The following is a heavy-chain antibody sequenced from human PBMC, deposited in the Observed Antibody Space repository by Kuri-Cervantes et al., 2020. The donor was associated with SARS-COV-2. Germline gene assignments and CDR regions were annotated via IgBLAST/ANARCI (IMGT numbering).Heavy chain of an antibody. Sequence: GGSLRLSSAASGFTFSSYGMHWVRQAPGEWLESVAVISYDGSNKYYADSVKGRFTISRDNSKNTLYLQMNSLRAEDTAVYYCAGIYGDYDLDYWGQGTLVTVSS. J-gene: IGHJ4*02. CDR3: AGIYGDYDLDY. CDR2: ISYDGSNK. CDR1: GFTFSSYG. V-gene: IGHV3-30*19. D-gene: IGHD4-17*01.